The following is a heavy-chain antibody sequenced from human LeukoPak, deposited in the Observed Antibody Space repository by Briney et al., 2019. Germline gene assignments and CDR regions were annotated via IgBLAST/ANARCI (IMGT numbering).Heavy chain of an antibody. D-gene: IGHD3-3*01. J-gene: IGHJ6*02. Sequence: GGSLSLSWAASAFTFGSYAISGVRQAPRKGLERVSAISGSGGSTYYADSVKGGFTISRDNSKNTLYLQMNRLRAADTTVYYCAKEMVGYIFWRGYSITSEYSYYYGMDVWGQGTTLTLSS. CDR3: AKEMVGYIFWRGYSITSEYSYYYGMDV. CDR2: ISGSGGST. V-gene: IGHV3-23*01. CDR1: AFTFGSYA.